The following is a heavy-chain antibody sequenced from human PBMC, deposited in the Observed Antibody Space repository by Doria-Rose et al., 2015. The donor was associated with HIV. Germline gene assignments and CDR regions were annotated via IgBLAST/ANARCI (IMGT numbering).Heavy chain of an antibody. Sequence: QVTLKESGPVLVKPTETLTLTCTVSGVSLSSPGMGVSWIRQPPRKALEWPANIFSDDERSYKAALKSRLTISSGASKSQVVLTMTDMDPVDTATYYCARIKSSRWYHKYYFDFWGQGTLVIVS. CDR2: IFSDDER. CDR3: ARIKSSRWYHKYYFDF. V-gene: IGHV2-26*01. J-gene: IGHJ4*02. CDR1: GVSLSSPGMG. D-gene: IGHD6-13*01.